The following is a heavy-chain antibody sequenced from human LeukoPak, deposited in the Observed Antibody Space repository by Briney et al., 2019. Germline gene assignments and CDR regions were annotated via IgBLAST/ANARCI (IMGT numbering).Heavy chain of an antibody. V-gene: IGHV3-48*01. CDR2: ISRGSTTI. Sequence: GGSLRLSCAASGFTFSNYSMNWVRQAPGRGLEWVSYISRGSTTIYYADSVKGRFTISRDNAKNSLYLQMNSLRAEDTAVYYCATSGYSSSWYFGWGQGTLVTVSS. CDR3: ATSGYSSSWYFG. CDR1: GFTFSNYS. J-gene: IGHJ4*02. D-gene: IGHD6-13*01.